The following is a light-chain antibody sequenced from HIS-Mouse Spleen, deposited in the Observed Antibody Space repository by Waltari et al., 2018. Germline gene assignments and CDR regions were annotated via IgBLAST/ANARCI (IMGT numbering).Light chain of an antibody. CDR2: ADS. J-gene: IGLJ2*01. CDR3: YSTDSSGNHRV. V-gene: IGLV3-10*01. CDR1: ALPKKY. Sequence: SYELTQPPSVSVSPGQTARITCSGDALPKKYAYWYQQESGQAPVLVIHADSKRPSGSPERFSGSSSGPMATLTISGAQVEDEADYYCYSTDSSGNHRVFGGGTKLTVL.